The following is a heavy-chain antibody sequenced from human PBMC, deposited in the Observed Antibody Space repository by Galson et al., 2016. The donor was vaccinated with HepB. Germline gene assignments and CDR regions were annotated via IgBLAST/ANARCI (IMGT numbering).Heavy chain of an antibody. D-gene: IGHD6-6*01. CDR2: IDPGDSYI. CDR3: ARHPTAARPSSYDYYYGMDV. V-gene: IGHV5-10-1*01. J-gene: IGHJ6*02. Sequence: QSGAEVKKPGESLKISCKGSGYKFVSYWISWVRQMPGKGLEWMGRIDPGDSYITYSPSFQGHVTISVDRSITTAHLQWSSLRASDTAVYYCARHPTAARPSSYDYYYGMDVWGQGTTVAVSS. CDR1: GYKFVSYW.